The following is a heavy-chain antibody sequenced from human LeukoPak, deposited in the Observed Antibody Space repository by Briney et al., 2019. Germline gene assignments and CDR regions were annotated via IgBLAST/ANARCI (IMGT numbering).Heavy chain of an antibody. D-gene: IGHD2/OR15-2a*01. CDR3: AREGASKAANWFDP. CDR2: INPNSGGT. Sequence: GASVKVSCKASGYTFTGYYMHWVRQAPGQGLEWMGWINPNSGGTNYAQKLQGRVTMTTDTSTSTAYMELRSLRSDDTAVYYCAREGASKAANWFDPWGQGTLVTVSS. J-gene: IGHJ5*02. CDR1: GYTFTGYY. V-gene: IGHV1-2*02.